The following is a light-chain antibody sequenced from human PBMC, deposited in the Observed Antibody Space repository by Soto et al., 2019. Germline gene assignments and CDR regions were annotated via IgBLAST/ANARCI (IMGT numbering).Light chain of an antibody. CDR2: GNS. CDR3: QSYDSSLSGGV. V-gene: IGLV1-40*01. CDR1: SSNIGAGYD. Sequence: QLVLTQPPSVSGAPGQRVTISCTGSSSNIGAGYDVHWYQQLPGTAPKLLIYGNSNRPSGVPDRFSGSKSGTSASLAITGLQAEDEADYYCQSYDSSLSGGVFGTGTKLIVL. J-gene: IGLJ1*01.